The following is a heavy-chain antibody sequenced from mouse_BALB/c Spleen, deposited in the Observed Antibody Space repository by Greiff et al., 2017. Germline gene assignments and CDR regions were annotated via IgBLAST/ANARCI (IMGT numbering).Heavy chain of an antibody. D-gene: IGHD2-14*01. CDR3: ARHGNRYWYFDV. CDR2: ISNGGGST. CDR1: GFTFSSYT. J-gene: IGHJ1*01. Sequence: EVHLVESGGGLVQPGGSLKLSCAASGFTFSSYTMSWVRQTPEKRLEWVAYISNGGGSTYYPDTVKGRFTISRDNAKNTLYLQMSSLKSEDTAMYYCARHGNRYWYFDVWGAGTTVTVSS. V-gene: IGHV5-12-2*01.